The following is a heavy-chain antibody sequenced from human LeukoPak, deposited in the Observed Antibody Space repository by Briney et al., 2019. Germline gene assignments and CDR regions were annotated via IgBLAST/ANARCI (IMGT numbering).Heavy chain of an antibody. D-gene: IGHD3-22*01. CDR2: INPNSGGT. CDR3: ARVRSYYYDSSGLDY. CDR1: GHTFTGYY. Sequence: GASVKVSCKASGHTFTGYYMHWVRQAPGQGLEWMGWINPNSGGTNYAQKFQGRVTMTRDTSISTAYMELSRLRSDDTAVYYCARVRSYYYDSSGLDYWGQGTLVTVSS. V-gene: IGHV1-2*02. J-gene: IGHJ4*02.